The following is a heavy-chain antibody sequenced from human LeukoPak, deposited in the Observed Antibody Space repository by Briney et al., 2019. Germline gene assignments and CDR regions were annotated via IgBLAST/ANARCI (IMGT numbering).Heavy chain of an antibody. D-gene: IGHD3-22*01. CDR3: TRVYYYDSSGYYAYFQH. V-gene: IGHV3-49*04. CDR2: IRSKAYGGTT. Sequence: GGSLRLSCTASGFTFCDYAMSWVRQAPGKGLEWVGFIRSKAYGGTTEYAASVKGRFTISRDDSKSIAYLQMNSLKTEDTAVYYCTRVYYYDSSGYYAYFQHWGQGTLVTVSS. J-gene: IGHJ1*01. CDR1: GFTFCDYA.